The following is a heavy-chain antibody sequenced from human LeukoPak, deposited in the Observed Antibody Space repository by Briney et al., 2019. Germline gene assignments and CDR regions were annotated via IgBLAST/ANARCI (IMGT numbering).Heavy chain of an antibody. D-gene: IGHD3-10*02. CDR1: GFTFSSYA. Sequence: GGSLRLSCVASGFTFSSYAMHWVRQTPGKGLEYVSGINSNGGSTHYANSVKGRFTISRDNSKHTLYLQMNSLRAEDTAVYYCAELGITMIGGVWGKGTTVTISS. V-gene: IGHV3-64*01. CDR2: INSNGGST. CDR3: AELGITMIGGV. J-gene: IGHJ6*04.